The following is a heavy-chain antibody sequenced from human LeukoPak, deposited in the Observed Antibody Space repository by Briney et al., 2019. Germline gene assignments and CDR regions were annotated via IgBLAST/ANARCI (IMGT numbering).Heavy chain of an antibody. CDR1: GGTFSSYA. CDR3: AITYSSSWYEYFQH. D-gene: IGHD6-13*01. Sequence: SVKVSCKASGGTFSSYAISWVRQAPGQGLEWMGGIIPIFGTANYAQKFQGRVTITADESTSTAYMELSSLRAEDTAVYYCAITYSSSWYEYFQHWGQGTLVTVSS. CDR2: IIPIFGTA. V-gene: IGHV1-69*01. J-gene: IGHJ1*01.